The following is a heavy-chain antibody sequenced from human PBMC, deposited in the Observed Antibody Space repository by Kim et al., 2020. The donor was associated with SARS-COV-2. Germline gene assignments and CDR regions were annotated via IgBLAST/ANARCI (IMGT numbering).Heavy chain of an antibody. V-gene: IGHV3-9*01. Sequence: GGSLRLSCAASGFTIDDYAMHWVRQAPGKGLEWVSGISWNSGSIGYADSVKGRFTISRDNAKNSLYLQMNSLRADDTALYYCAKDLLPYGDTTGGFGYWGQGTLVTVSS. D-gene: IGHD4-17*01. CDR1: GFTIDDYA. CDR2: ISWNSGSI. J-gene: IGHJ4*02. CDR3: AKDLLPYGDTTGGFGY.